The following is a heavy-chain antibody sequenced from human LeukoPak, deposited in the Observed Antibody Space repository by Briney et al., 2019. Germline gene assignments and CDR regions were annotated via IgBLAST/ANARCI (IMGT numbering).Heavy chain of an antibody. CDR2: IYPGDSDT. D-gene: IGHD1/OR15-1a*01. J-gene: IGHJ6*02. CDR1: GYSFTSYW. V-gene: IGHV5-51*01. Sequence: GESLKISCKGSGYSFTSYWIGWVRQMPGKGLEWMGTIYPGDSDTRYSPSFQGQVTMSVDRSRNQFSLKLTSVTAADTAVYYCARQKWEQQGRDYYFNGLDVWGPGTTVIVSS. CDR3: ARQKWEQQGRDYYFNGLDV.